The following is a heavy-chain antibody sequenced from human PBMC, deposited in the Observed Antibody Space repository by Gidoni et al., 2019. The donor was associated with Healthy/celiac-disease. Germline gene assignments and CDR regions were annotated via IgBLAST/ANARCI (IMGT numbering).Heavy chain of an antibody. D-gene: IGHD1-26*01. CDR3: AKGFLEVGATDWFDP. CDR1: GLPFGGYA. Sequence: EVQLLESGGGLVQPGGSLGLSCAAAGLPFGGYAMSWVRQAPGKGLEWVSAISGSGGSTYYADSVKGRFTISRDNSKNTLYLQMNSLRAEDTAVYYCAKGFLEVGATDWFDPWGQGTLVTVSS. V-gene: IGHV3-23*01. CDR2: ISGSGGST. J-gene: IGHJ5*02.